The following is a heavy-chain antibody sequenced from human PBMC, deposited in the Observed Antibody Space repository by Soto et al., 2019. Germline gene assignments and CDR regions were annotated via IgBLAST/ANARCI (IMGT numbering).Heavy chain of an antibody. CDR1: GFTFSGYG. CDR2: IWYDGSNK. D-gene: IGHD4-17*01. J-gene: IGHJ6*03. Sequence: GGSLRLSCAASGFTFSGYGRHWVRQAPGKGLEWVAVIWYDGSNKYYADSVKGRFTISRDNSKNTLYLQMNSLRAEDTAVYYCARDKDYGDYASMDVWGKGTTVTVSS. CDR3: ARDKDYGDYASMDV. V-gene: IGHV3-33*01.